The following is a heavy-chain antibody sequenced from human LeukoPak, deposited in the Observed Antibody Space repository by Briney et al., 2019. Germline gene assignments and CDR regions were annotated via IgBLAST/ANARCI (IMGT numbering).Heavy chain of an antibody. D-gene: IGHD3-22*01. J-gene: IGHJ4*02. CDR1: GFTFSSYA. CDR2: ISGSGGST. CDR3: AKDLRYDSGGYYNDY. V-gene: IGHV3-23*01. Sequence: GGSLRLSCAASGFTFSSYAMSWVRQAPGKGLEWVSAISGSGGSTYHADSVKGRFTISRDNSKNTLYLQMNSLIAEDTAVYYCAKDLRYDSGGYYNDYWGQGTLVTVSS.